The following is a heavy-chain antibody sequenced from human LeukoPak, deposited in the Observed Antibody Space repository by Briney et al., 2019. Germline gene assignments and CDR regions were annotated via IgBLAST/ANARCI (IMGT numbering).Heavy chain of an antibody. V-gene: IGHV3-33*01. CDR3: ARLYSSGWADY. CDR2: IWYDGSQK. D-gene: IGHD6-19*01. CDR1: GYTFSSHG. J-gene: IGHJ4*02. Sequence: GRSLRLSCAASGYTFSSHGMYWVRQAPGKGLEGVALIWYDGSQKYYADSVKGRFTISRDNSKNTLSLQVDSLRAEDTAVYFCARLYSSGWADYWGQGTLVTVSS.